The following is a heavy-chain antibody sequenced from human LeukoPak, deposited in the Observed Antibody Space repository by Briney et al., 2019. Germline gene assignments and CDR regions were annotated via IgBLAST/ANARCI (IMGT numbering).Heavy chain of an antibody. Sequence: GRSLRLSCAASGFTFSSYAMHWVRQAPGKGLEWVAVISYDGSNKYYADSVKGRSTISRDNSKNTLYLQMNSLRAEDTAVYYCARVGHYDSSGYFPLDYWGQGTLVTVSS. CDR2: ISYDGSNK. J-gene: IGHJ4*02. CDR3: ARVGHYDSSGYFPLDY. V-gene: IGHV3-30*01. CDR1: GFTFSSYA. D-gene: IGHD3-22*01.